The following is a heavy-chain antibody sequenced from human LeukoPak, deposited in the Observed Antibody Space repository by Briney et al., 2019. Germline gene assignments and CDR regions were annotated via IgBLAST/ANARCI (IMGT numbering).Heavy chain of an antibody. CDR1: GYTLTGYY. J-gene: IGHJ4*02. CDR3: ARDPPSSLATRPIFDY. Sequence: ASVQVSCKASGYTLTGYYMHWVRQAPGQGLEWMGWINPHNGDTNYAQKFRGRVTMTWDTSISTTYMELSRLRSDDTAVYYCARDPPSSLATRPIFDYWGQGTLVTVSS. V-gene: IGHV1-2*02. CDR2: INPHNGDT. D-gene: IGHD6-6*01.